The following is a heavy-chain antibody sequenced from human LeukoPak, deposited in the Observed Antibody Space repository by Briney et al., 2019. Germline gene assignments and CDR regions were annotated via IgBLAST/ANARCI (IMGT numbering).Heavy chain of an antibody. J-gene: IGHJ6*03. Sequence: PSETLSLTCAVYGGSFSGYYWSWIRQPPGKGLEWIGEINHSGSTNYNPSLKRRVTISVDTSKNQFSLKLSSVSAADTAVYYCARGNTVYYYYYMDVWGKGTTVTVSS. CDR2: INHSGST. D-gene: IGHD4-17*01. V-gene: IGHV4-34*01. CDR3: ARGNTVYYYYYMDV. CDR1: GGSFSGYY.